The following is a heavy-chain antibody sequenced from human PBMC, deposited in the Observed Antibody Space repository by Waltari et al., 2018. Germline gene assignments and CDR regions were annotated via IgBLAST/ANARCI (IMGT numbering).Heavy chain of an antibody. Sequence: QVQLVQSGAEVKKPGASVKVSCKASGYTFTGYYMHWVRQAPGQGLEWMGRINPNSGGTNYAQKFQGRVTMTRDTSISTAYMELSRLRSDDTAVYYCATPRPGYSSGWYRGVMDVWGKGTTVTVSS. CDR1: GYTFTGYY. CDR3: ATPRPGYSSGWYRGVMDV. V-gene: IGHV1-2*06. D-gene: IGHD6-19*01. J-gene: IGHJ6*04. CDR2: INPNSGGT.